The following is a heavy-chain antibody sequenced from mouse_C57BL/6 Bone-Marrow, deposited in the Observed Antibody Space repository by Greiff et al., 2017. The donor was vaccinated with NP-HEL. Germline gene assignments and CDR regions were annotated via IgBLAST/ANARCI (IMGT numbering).Heavy chain of an antibody. CDR1: GFTFSSYA. V-gene: IGHV5-4*01. D-gene: IGHD1-1*01. CDR2: ISDGGSYT. CDR3: ARDLYYYGSRGFAY. J-gene: IGHJ3*01. Sequence: EVKVVESGGGLVKPGGSLKLSCAASGFTFSSYAMSWVRQTPEKRLEWVATISDGGSYTYYPDNVKGRFTISRDNAKNNLYLQMSHLKSEDTAMYYCARDLYYYGSRGFAYWGQGTLVTVSA.